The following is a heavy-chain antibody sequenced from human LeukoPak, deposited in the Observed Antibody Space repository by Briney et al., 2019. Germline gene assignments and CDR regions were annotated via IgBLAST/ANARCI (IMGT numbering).Heavy chain of an antibody. CDR1: GFTFSTYW. V-gene: IGHV3-74*01. Sequence: PGGSLRLSCAASGFTFSTYWTHWVRQAPGKGLVWVSRINSDGSSTNYADSVKGRFTISRDNAKNTLYLQMNSLRAEDTAVYYCARGHRGSFDYWGQGTLVTASS. CDR2: INSDGSST. CDR3: ARGHRGSFDY. J-gene: IGHJ4*02. D-gene: IGHD5-12*01.